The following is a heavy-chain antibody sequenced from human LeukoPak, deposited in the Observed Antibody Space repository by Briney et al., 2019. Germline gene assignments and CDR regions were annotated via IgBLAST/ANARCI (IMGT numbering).Heavy chain of an antibody. J-gene: IGHJ5*02. CDR2: IIPIFGTA. Sequence: SVKVSCKASGGTFSSYAISWVRQAPGQGLEWMGGIIPIFGTANYAQKFQGRVTITADESTSTAYMELSSLRSEDTAVYYCARGLLWFGDIRGNWFDPWGQGTPVTVSS. V-gene: IGHV1-69*01. CDR1: GGTFSSYA. CDR3: ARGLLWFGDIRGNWFDP. D-gene: IGHD3-10*01.